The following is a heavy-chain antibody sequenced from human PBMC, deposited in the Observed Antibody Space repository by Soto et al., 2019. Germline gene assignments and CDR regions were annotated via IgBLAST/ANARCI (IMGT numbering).Heavy chain of an antibody. J-gene: IGHJ6*02. CDR3: VRENYYYGMDV. Sequence: EVPLVESGGTLVQPGGSLRLSCAASGFDASVNFMTWVRQAPGKGLEWVSVINNAGTTFYADSVMDRFTISRDNSKNTLYLQMSSLRVDDTAMYYCVRENYYYGMDVWGQGTAVTVSS. CDR1: GFDASVNF. CDR2: INNAGTT. V-gene: IGHV3-66*01.